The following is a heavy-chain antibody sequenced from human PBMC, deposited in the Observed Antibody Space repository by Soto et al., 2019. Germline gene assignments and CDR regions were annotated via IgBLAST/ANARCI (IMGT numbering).Heavy chain of an antibody. CDR1: GTIFSSYT. V-gene: IGHV1-69*08. J-gene: IGHJ6*02. D-gene: IGHD3-16*01. CDR2: IIPILGET. Sequence: QVQLVQSGAEVKKPGSSVRVSCKASGTIFSSYTISWVRQAPGQGLEWMGRIIPILGETNSAQKFQGRVTLAXDKSTNTAYMELNSLRLEDTALYYGARGLGGRMDAWGQGTTVTVSS. CDR3: ARGLGGRMDA.